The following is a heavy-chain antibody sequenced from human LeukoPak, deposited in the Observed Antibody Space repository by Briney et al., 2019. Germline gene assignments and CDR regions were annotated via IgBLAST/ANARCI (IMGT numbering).Heavy chain of an antibody. J-gene: IGHJ4*02. CDR2: ISSSSSYI. CDR3: ARVDESPEWSMILTGYYSWGYYFDY. D-gene: IGHD3-9*01. V-gene: IGHV3-21*01. CDR1: GFTFSSYE. Sequence: NPGGSLRLSCAASGFTFSSYEMNWVRQAPGKGLEWVSSISSSSSYIYYADSVKGRFTISRDNAKNSLYLQMNSLRAEDTAVYYCARVDESPEWSMILTGYYSWGYYFDYWGQGTLVTVSS.